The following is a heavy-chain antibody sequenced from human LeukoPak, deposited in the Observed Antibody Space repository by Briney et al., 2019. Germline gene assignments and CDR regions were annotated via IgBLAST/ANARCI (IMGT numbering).Heavy chain of an antibody. CDR3: ARSRQQLPTGGARVDY. CDR2: INHSGST. V-gene: IGHV4-34*01. J-gene: IGHJ4*02. CDR1: GGSFSGYY. D-gene: IGHD6-13*01. Sequence: SETLSLTCAVYGGSFSGYYWSWIRQPSGKGLEWTGEINHSGSTNYNPSLKSRVTISVDTSKNQFSLKLRSVTAADTAVYYCARSRQQLPTGGARVDYWGQGTLVTVSS.